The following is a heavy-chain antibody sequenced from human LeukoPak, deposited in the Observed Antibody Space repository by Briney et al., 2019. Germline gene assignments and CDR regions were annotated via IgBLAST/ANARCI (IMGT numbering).Heavy chain of an antibody. V-gene: IGHV1-18*01. CDR3: ARTTGFYGSGSYFDY. Sequence: ASVKVSCKASGYTFTSYGISWVRQAPGQGLEWMGWISAYNGNTNYAQKPQGRVTMTTDTSTSTAYMELRSLRSDDTAVYYCARTTGFYGSGSYFDYWGQGTLVTVSS. CDR1: GYTFTSYG. CDR2: ISAYNGNT. D-gene: IGHD3-10*01. J-gene: IGHJ4*02.